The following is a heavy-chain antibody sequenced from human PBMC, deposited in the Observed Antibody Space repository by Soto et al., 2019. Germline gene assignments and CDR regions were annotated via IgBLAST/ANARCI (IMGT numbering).Heavy chain of an antibody. CDR2: IYYSGSI. J-gene: IGHJ4*02. CDR1: GGSISSGDYY. CDR3: ARVCNSGYDYYFDY. V-gene: IGHV4-30-4*01. Sequence: PSETLSLTCTVSGGSISSGDYYWSWIRQPPGKGMERIGYIYYSGSIYYNPSLKSRVTISVDTSKNHFSLKLSSVTAADTAVYYCARVCNSGYDYYFDYWGQGTLVTVSS. D-gene: IGHD5-12*01.